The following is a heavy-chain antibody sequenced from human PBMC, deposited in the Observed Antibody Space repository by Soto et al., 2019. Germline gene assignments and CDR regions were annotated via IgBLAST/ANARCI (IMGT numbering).Heavy chain of an antibody. J-gene: IGHJ2*01. D-gene: IGHD2-21*01. Sequence: KRMEWIGEINHSGSTNYNPSLKSRVTISVDTSKNQLSLKLSSVTAADTAVYFFFFQAEDGIRDL. CDR2: INHSGST. V-gene: IGHV4-34*01. CDR3: FFQAEDGIRDL.